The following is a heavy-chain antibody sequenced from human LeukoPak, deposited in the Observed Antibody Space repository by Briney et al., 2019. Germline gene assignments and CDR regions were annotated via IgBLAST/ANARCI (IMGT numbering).Heavy chain of an antibody. D-gene: IGHD3-22*01. CDR2: ISYSGNT. CDR3: VRVGDYYDSGGYQGFDY. V-gene: IGHV4-39*01. J-gene: IGHJ4*02. CDR1: GGSISSSDFY. Sequence: SETLSLTCTVSGGSISSSDFYWGWIRQPPGKGLEWIGSISYSGNTYYNPSLKSRVTISVDTSKNQFSLKLSSVTAAGTAVYYCVRVGDYYDSGGYQGFDYWGQGTLVTVSS.